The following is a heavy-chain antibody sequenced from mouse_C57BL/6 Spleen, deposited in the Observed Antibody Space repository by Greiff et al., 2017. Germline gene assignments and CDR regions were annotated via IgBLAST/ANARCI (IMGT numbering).Heavy chain of an antibody. Sequence: EVHLVESGGGLVKPGGSLKLSCAASGFTFSDYGMHWVRQAPEKGLEWVAYISSGSSTINYADTVKGRFTISRDNAKNTLYLQITSLRSEDTAMYYCANDDDDWYFDVWGTGTTVTVSS. D-gene: IGHD2-4*01. V-gene: IGHV5-17*01. CDR3: ANDDDDWYFDV. CDR2: ISSGSSTI. CDR1: GFTFSDYG. J-gene: IGHJ1*03.